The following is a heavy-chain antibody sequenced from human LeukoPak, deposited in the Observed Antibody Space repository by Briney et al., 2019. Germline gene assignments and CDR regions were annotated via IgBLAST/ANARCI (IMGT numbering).Heavy chain of an antibody. V-gene: IGHV3-48*03. CDR3: ARDRNYYDRTCGY. CDR2: ISSSGSTI. Sequence: GGSLRLSCAASGFTFSSYEMNWVRQAPGKGLEWVSYISSSGSTIYYADSVKGRFTISRDNVKNSLYLQMNSLRAEDTAVYYCARDRNYYDRTCGYWGQGTLVTVSS. D-gene: IGHD3-22*01. J-gene: IGHJ4*02. CDR1: GFTFSSYE.